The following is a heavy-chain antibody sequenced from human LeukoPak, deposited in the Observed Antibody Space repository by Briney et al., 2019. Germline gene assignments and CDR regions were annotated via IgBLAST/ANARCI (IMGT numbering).Heavy chain of an antibody. J-gene: IGHJ4*02. V-gene: IGHV3-23*01. CDR3: VKLLNNRYFDSNFDY. CDR2: ISGSGGST. D-gene: IGHD3-9*01. CDR1: GVTFSSYA. Sequence: GGSLRLSCAASGVTFSSYAMSWVRQAPGKGLEWVSSISGSGGSTYYADSVKGRFTISRDNSKDMLYLQMNSLRAEDTAVYYCVKLLNNRYFDSNFDYWGQGTLVTVSS.